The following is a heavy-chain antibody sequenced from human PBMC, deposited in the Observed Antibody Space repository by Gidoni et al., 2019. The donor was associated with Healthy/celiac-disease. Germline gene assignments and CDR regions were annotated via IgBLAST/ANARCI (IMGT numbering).Heavy chain of an antibody. Sequence: EVQLVESGGGLVQPGRSLRLSCTASGFTFGDYAMSWVRQAPGKGLEWVGFIRSKAYGGTTEYAASVKGRFTISRDDSKSIAYLQMNSLKTEDTAVYYCTRDRYYDSSGYRLFYYGMDVWGQGTTVTVSS. CDR3: TRDRYYDSSGYRLFYYGMDV. V-gene: IGHV3-49*04. CDR2: IRSKAYGGTT. J-gene: IGHJ6*02. D-gene: IGHD3-22*01. CDR1: GFTFGDYA.